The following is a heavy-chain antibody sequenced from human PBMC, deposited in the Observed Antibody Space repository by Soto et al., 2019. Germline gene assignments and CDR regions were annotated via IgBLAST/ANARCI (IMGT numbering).Heavy chain of an antibody. D-gene: IGHD3-10*01. J-gene: IGHJ4*02. CDR2: IDSGGRTT. Sequence: GGSLRLSCAASGFTFSSDLMHWLRQAPGKGLVWVSRIDSGGRTTTYADSVKGRFTISRDNAKNTLYLQMNGLRAEDTALYYCARWFTYGNFDYFDYWGQGTQVTVSS. V-gene: IGHV3-74*01. CDR1: GFTFSSDL. CDR3: ARWFTYGNFDYFDY.